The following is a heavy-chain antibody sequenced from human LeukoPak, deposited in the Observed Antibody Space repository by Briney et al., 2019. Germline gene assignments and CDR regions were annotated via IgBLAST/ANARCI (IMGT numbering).Heavy chain of an antibody. CDR3: ARDREGSSSWDY. D-gene: IGHD6-13*01. CDR2: TRNKANSYTT. Sequence: GGSLRLSCAASGFTFSDHYMDWVRQAPGKGLEWVGRTRNKANSYTTEYAASVKGRFTISRDDSKNSLYLQMNSLKTEDTAVYYCARDREGSSSWDYWGQGTLVTVSS. CDR1: GFTFSDHY. J-gene: IGHJ4*02. V-gene: IGHV3-72*01.